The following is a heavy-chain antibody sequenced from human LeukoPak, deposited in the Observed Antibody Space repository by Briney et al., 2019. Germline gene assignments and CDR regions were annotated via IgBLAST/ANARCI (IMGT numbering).Heavy chain of an antibody. J-gene: IGHJ5*02. Sequence: SQTLSLTCTVSGGSISSGDYYWSWIRQPPGKGLEWIGYIYYSGSTYYNPSLKSRVTISVDTSKNQFSLKLSSVTAADTAVYYCARDPGENYPYNWFDPWGQGTPVTVSS. CDR3: ARDPGENYPYNWFDP. V-gene: IGHV4-30-4*08. CDR2: IYYSGST. D-gene: IGHD5-24*01. CDR1: GGSISSGDYY.